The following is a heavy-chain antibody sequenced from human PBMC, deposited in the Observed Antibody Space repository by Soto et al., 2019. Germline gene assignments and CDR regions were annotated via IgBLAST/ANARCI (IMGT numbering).Heavy chain of an antibody. Sequence: QVQLVESGGGVVQPGRSLRLSCAASGYVFNHYGMHWVRQPQGKGLGWVALTRYDGSNKQIQDSVKGRFTISRDDSKNTVYLQMNSLRVDDTAVYYCGRWGGSRPSGYYIDYWGQGTLVTVSS. D-gene: IGHD3-16*01. CDR2: TRYDGSNK. J-gene: IGHJ4*02. CDR1: GYVFNHYG. V-gene: IGHV3-33*01. CDR3: GRWGGSRPSGYYIDY.